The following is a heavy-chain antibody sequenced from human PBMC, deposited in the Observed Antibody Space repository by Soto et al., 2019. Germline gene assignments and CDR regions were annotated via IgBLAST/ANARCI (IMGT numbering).Heavy chain of an antibody. Sequence: SETLSLTCAVSGGTISSGGYSWSWIRQPPGKGLEWIGYIYHSGSTYYNPSLKSRVTISVDRSKNQFSLKLSSVTAADTAVYYCARNGYGSAFDYWGQGTLVTVSS. V-gene: IGHV4-30-2*01. CDR1: GGTISSGGYS. CDR3: ARNGYGSAFDY. J-gene: IGHJ4*02. D-gene: IGHD6-19*01. CDR2: IYHSGST.